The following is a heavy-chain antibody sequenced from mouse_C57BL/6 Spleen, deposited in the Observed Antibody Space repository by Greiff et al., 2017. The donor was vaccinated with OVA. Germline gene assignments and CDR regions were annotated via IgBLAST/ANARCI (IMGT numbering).Heavy chain of an antibody. D-gene: IGHD2-13*01. CDR3: ARWVMNYAMDY. J-gene: IGHJ4*01. CDR2: IDPSDSYT. Sequence: QVQLQQPGAELVMPGASVKLSCKASGYTFTSYWMHWVKQRPGQGLEWIGEIDPSDSYTNYNQKFKGKSTLTVDKSSSTAYMQLSSLTSEDSAVYYCARWVMNYAMDYWGQGTSVTVSS. V-gene: IGHV1-69*01. CDR1: GYTFTSYW.